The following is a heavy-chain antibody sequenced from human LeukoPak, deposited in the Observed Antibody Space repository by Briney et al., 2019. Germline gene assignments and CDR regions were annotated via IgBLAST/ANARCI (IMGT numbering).Heavy chain of an antibody. J-gene: IGHJ6*03. CDR1: GYTFTSCY. D-gene: IGHD2-2*03. Sequence: ASVKVSCKASGYTFTSCYMHWVRQAPGQGLEWMGIINPSGGSTSYAQKFQGRVTMTRDMSTSTVYMELSSLRSEDAAVYYCARAGVLDIVVVPAATPRHYYMDVWGKGTTVTVSS. CDR3: ARAGVLDIVVVPAATPRHYYMDV. V-gene: IGHV1-46*01. CDR2: INPSGGST.